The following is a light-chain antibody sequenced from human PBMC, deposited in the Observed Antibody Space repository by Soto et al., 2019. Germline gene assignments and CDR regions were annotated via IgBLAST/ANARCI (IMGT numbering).Light chain of an antibody. V-gene: IGKV1-12*01. CDR1: QGVGVW. CDR3: QQSYSTPIT. CDR2: GAS. Sequence: DIQMTQSPSSVSASVGDTVTITCRASQGVGVWLGWYQHKPGTAPHLLIYGASGLQVGVPSRFSGSVSGADFTLTISSLQPEDFATYYCQQSYSTPITFGQGTRLEIK. J-gene: IGKJ5*01.